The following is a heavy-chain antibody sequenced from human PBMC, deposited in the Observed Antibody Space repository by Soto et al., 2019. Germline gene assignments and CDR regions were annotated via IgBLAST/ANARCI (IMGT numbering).Heavy chain of an antibody. D-gene: IGHD3-3*01. Sequence: SETLSLTCSVSGGSISNPIYYRAWIRQPPGKGLEWIGSIFYSGSAYYNPSLKSRVTMSVDTSQNQFSLKLSSVTAADTAVYYCGGRTSLTSVEIFSGGLSGYNWVAPGGRGTLVTVPQ. J-gene: IGHJ5*01. CDR2: IFYSGSA. V-gene: IGHV4-39*01. CDR3: GGRTSLTSVEIFSGGLSGYNWVAP. CDR1: GGSISNPIYY.